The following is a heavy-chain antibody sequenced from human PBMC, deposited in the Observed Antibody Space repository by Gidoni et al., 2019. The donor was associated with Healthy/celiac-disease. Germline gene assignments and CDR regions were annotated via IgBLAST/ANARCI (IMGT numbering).Heavy chain of an antibody. J-gene: IGHJ4*02. CDR3: ARGVDIVASDY. V-gene: IGHV3-21*01. CDR2: ISSSSSYI. CDR1: GFTFSSYS. Sequence: EVQLVESGGGLVKPGGSLRLSCAASGFTFSSYSMNWARQAPGTRLEWVSSISSSSSYIYYADSVKGRFTISRDNAKNSLYLQMNSLRAEDTAVYYCARGVDIVASDYWGQGTLVTVSS. D-gene: IGHD5-12*01.